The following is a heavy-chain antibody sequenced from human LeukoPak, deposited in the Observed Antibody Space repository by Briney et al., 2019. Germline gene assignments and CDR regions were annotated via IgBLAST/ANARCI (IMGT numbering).Heavy chain of an antibody. CDR3: ARINYGDY. CDR2: IYYDGST. Sequence: PSETLSLTCAVYGGSFSAYYWNWIRQPPGKGLEWIGTIYYDGSTYYNPSLKSRVTISVDTSKNQFSLKLSSVTAADTAVYYCARINYGDYWGQGTLVTVSS. J-gene: IGHJ4*02. V-gene: IGHV4-34*01. CDR1: GGSFSAYY.